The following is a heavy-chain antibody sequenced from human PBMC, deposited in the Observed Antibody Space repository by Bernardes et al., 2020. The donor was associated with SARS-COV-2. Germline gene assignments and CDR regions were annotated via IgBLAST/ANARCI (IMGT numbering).Heavy chain of an antibody. CDR2: ISAYNGNT. V-gene: IGHV1-18*01. D-gene: IGHD3-3*01. CDR1: GYTFTSYG. J-gene: IGHJ6*02. Sequence: ASVKVSCKASGYTFTSYGISWVRQAPGQGLEWMGWISAYNGNTNYAQKLQGRVTMTTDTSTSTAYMELRSLRSDDTAVYYCARVGYDFWSGYYAKNYYYYGMDVWGQGTTVTVSS. CDR3: ARVGYDFWSGYYAKNYYYYGMDV.